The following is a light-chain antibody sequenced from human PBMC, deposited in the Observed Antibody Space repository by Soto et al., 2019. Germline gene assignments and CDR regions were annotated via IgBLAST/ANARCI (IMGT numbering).Light chain of an antibody. CDR1: QSVSRN. CDR3: QQYGSSHPWT. V-gene: IGKV3-20*01. J-gene: IGKJ1*01. Sequence: ERVMTQSPATLYVSPGERATLSCRASQSVSRNLAWYQQKPGQAPRLLIYGASSRATGIPDRFSGSGSGTDFTLTISRLEPEDFAVYYCQQYGSSHPWTFGQGTKVDIK. CDR2: GAS.